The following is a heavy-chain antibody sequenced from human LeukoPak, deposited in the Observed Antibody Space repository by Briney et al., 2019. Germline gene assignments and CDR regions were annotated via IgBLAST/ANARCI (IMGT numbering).Heavy chain of an antibody. Sequence: GGSLRLSCAASGFTFDDYAMHWVRQAPGKGLEWVSLTSWDGGSTYYADSVKGRFTISRDNSKKSLYLQMNSLRAEDTALYYCAKERDSSGSTLDYWGQGTLVTVSS. J-gene: IGHJ4*02. V-gene: IGHV3-43D*03. D-gene: IGHD3-22*01. CDR3: AKERDSSGSTLDY. CDR2: TSWDGGST. CDR1: GFTFDDYA.